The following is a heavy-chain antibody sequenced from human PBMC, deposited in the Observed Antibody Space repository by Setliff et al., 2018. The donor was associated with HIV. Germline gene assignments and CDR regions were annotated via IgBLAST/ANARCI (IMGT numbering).Heavy chain of an antibody. CDR3: ARGYTNVEMSTTYYYYMDV. Sequence: ASVKVSCKASGYTFSSYGISWVRQTPGQGLEWMGWISAANGKKYYAPKVHDRITLTMDISTTTAHLQLRSLRSDDTAVYFCARGYTNVEMSTTYYYYMDVWGIGTAVTSP. D-gene: IGHD2-2*02. J-gene: IGHJ6*03. CDR1: GYTFSSYG. V-gene: IGHV1-18*01. CDR2: ISAANGKK.